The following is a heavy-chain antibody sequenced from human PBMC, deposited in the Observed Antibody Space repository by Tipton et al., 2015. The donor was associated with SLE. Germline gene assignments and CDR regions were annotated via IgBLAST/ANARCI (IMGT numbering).Heavy chain of an antibody. CDR3: TRDYYGSTYFDY. J-gene: IGHJ4*02. V-gene: IGHV3-49*03. CDR1: GFTFGDYA. D-gene: IGHD3-10*01. Sequence: SLRLSCTASGFTFGDYAMSWFRQAPGKGREWVGFIRSKAYGGTTEYAASVKGRFTISRDDSKSIAYLQMNSLKTEDTAVYYCTRDYYGSTYFDYWGQGTLVTVSS. CDR2: IRSKAYGGTT.